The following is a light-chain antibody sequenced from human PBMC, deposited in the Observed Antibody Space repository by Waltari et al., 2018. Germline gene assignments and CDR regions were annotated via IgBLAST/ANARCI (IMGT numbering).Light chain of an antibody. CDR1: NIGSKS. CDR2: YDS. J-gene: IGLJ2*01. CDR3: LVWHSTIDHQGV. Sequence: SYVVTQSPSVSVAPGETARITCGGDNIGSKSVHWYQQRPGQAPVLVISYDSDRPSGNPERFAGSNSGTTATLTISWVEAEDEADYYCLVWHSTIDHQGVFGGGTKLTVL. V-gene: IGLV3-21*04.